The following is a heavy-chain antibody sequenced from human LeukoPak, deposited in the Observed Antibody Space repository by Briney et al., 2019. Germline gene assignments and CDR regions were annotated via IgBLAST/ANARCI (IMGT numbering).Heavy chain of an antibody. CDR1: GFTFSNYA. CDR2: ISYDGSNQ. V-gene: IGHV3-30*04. Sequence: GGSLRLSCAASGFTFSNYAIHWVRQAPGKGLEWVAVISYDGSNQYYADSVKGRFTISRDNAKNTLSLQMNSLRAEDTAVYYCARDLGQYYDTSDNWFDPWGQGTLVTVSS. CDR3: ARDLGQYYDTSDNWFDP. J-gene: IGHJ5*02. D-gene: IGHD3-22*01.